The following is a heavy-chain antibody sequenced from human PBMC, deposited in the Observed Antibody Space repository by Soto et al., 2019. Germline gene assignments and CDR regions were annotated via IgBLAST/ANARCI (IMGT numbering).Heavy chain of an antibody. D-gene: IGHD6-13*01. V-gene: IGHV5-51*01. CDR3: ASAVDSSSWYGNYCMDV. CDR1: GYSFTSYW. J-gene: IGHJ6*02. CDR2: IYPGDSDT. Sequence: PGESLKISCKGSGYSFTSYWIGWVRQMPGKGLEWMGIIYPGDSDTRYSPSFQGQVTISADKSISTAYLQWSSLKASDTAMYYCASAVDSSSWYGNYCMDVWGQGTTVTVSS.